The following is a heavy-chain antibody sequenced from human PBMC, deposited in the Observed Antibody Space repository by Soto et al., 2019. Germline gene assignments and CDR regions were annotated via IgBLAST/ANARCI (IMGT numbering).Heavy chain of an antibody. J-gene: IGHJ3*02. V-gene: IGHV3-30-3*01. Sequence: QVQVVESGGGVVQPGRSLRLSCAASGFTFSSYAMHWVRQAPGKGLDWVAVISYDGSNIYYAESVKGRSTISRDNSKSTLYLLMNSLRPEDTAVYYCARESEAFDIWGQGTMVTVSS. CDR2: ISYDGSNI. CDR1: GFTFSSYA. CDR3: ARESEAFDI.